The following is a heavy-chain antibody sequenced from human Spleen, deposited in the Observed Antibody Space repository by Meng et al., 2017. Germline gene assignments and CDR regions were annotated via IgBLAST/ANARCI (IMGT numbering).Heavy chain of an antibody. CDR1: AYTFTNYD. V-gene: IGHV1-18*01. J-gene: IGHJ4*02. CDR3: ATRGNPYLDR. Sequence: ASVKVSCKASAYTFTNYDISWVRQAPGQGLEWMGWISAYSGNTNYAQKLQGRVTMTTDTSTSTGYMELRSLTSDDTAVYYCATRGNPYLDRWGQGTLVTVSS. CDR2: ISAYSGNT.